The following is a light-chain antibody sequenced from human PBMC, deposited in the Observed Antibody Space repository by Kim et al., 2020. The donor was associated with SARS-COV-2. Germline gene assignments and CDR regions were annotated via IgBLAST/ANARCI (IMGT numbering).Light chain of an antibody. CDR2: GIS. CDR1: QSVNSN. J-gene: IGKJ4*01. V-gene: IGKV3D-15*01. Sequence: EVVMTQSPATLSVSPGERATLSCRASQSVNSNLAWYQQKPGQAPRLLIYGISNRATGISARFSGSGSGTDFALTITSLQSEDIAVYYCQQYNSWPLTFGGGTKVDI. CDR3: QQYNSWPLT.